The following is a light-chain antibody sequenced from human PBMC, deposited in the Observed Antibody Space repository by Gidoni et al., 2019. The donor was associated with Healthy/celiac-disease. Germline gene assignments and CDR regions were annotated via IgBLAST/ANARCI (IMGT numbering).Light chain of an antibody. CDR3: QQRSNWPPT. Sequence: IALTQSPATLSLSTGEKATLSCRASQSVSSYLAWYQQKPGQAPRLLIYDASNRATGIPARFSGSGSGTDFTLTISSLEPEDFAVYYCQQRSNWPPTFGGGTKVEIK. J-gene: IGKJ4*01. CDR2: DAS. V-gene: IGKV3-11*01. CDR1: QSVSSY.